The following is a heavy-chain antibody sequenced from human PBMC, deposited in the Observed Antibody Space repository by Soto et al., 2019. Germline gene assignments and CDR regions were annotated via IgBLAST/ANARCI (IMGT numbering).Heavy chain of an antibody. CDR1: GFTFSSYG. V-gene: IGHV3-30*18. CDR2: ISYDGSNK. D-gene: IGHD6-13*01. J-gene: IGHJ4*02. Sequence: GGSLRLSCAASGFTFSSYGMHWVRQAPGKGLEWVAVISYDGSNKYYADSVKGRFTISRDNSKNTLYLQMNSLRAEDTAVYYCAKVEILRYSSYFDYWGQGTLVTVSS. CDR3: AKVEILRYSSYFDY.